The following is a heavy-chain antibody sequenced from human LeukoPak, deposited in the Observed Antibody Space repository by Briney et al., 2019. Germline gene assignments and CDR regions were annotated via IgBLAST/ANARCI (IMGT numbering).Heavy chain of an antibody. CDR2: FDPNSGST. V-gene: IGHV1-2*02. Sequence: AASLKLSCKASGYTFTGSFMHWVRQAPGQGLECVLLFDPNSGSTNYAQRFQGGVTMTRDTSISTAYMEQSRLRYDDTAVYYCARVYRYGYGGYFYYWGEGTLVTVSS. D-gene: IGHD5-18*01. CDR1: GYTFTGSF. J-gene: IGHJ4*02. CDR3: ARVYRYGYGGYFYY.